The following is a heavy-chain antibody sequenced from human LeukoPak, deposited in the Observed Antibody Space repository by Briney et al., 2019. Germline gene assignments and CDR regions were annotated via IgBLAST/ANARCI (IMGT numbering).Heavy chain of an antibody. V-gene: IGHV1-8*01. J-gene: IGHJ4*02. CDR3: ARGPRWTRQSGGLGY. CDR2: MNPNSGNT. CDR1: GYTFTSYD. D-gene: IGHD2-15*01. Sequence: ASVKVSCKASGYTFTSYDINWVRQATGQGLGWMGWMNPNSGNTGYAQKFQGRVTMTRNTSISTAYMELSSLGSEDTAVYYCARGPRWTRQSGGLGYWGQGTLVTVSS.